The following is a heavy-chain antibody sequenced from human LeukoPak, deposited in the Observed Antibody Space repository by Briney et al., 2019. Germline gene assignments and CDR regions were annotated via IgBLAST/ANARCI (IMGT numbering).Heavy chain of an antibody. CDR2: INPSGGST. CDR3: ARVYDSTGDIDSFDI. Sequence: ASVKVSCKASGYTFTSYYMHWVRQAPGQGLEWMGIINPSGGSTSYAQKFQGRVTMTRDTSTSTVYMELSSLRSEDTAVYYCARVYDSTGDIDSFDIWGQGSMVTVSS. J-gene: IGHJ3*02. V-gene: IGHV1-46*01. D-gene: IGHD3-22*01. CDR1: GYTFTSYY.